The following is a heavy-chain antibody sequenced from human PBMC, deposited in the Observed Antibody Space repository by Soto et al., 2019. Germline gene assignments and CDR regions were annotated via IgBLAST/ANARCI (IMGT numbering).Heavy chain of an antibody. J-gene: IGHJ6*03. CDR3: AKDKARSTKYYYYMDV. V-gene: IGHV3-9*01. CDR2: ISWNSGSI. CDR1: GFTFDDYA. Sequence: GGSLRLSCAASGFTFDDYAMHWVRQAPGKGLEWVSGISWNSGSIGYADSVKGRFTISRDNAKNSLYLQMNSLRAEDTALYYCAKDKARSTKYYYYMDVWGKGTTVTVSS. D-gene: IGHD1-26*01.